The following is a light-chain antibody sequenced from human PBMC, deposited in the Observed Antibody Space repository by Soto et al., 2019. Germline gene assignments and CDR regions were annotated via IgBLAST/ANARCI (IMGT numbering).Light chain of an antibody. Sequence: EIVLTQSPGTLSLSPGERATLSCRASPIVSSSYLAWYHQKPGQAPRLLIYDASLRSTGIPDRFSGSGSGTEFTLTISRLEPEDFAVYYCQQYGSSPLTFGGGTKVEIK. J-gene: IGKJ4*01. CDR3: QQYGSSPLT. V-gene: IGKV3-20*01. CDR2: DAS. CDR1: PIVSSSY.